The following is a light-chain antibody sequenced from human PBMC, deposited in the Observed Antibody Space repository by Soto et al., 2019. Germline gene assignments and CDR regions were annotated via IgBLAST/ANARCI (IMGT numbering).Light chain of an antibody. CDR2: AAS. Sequence: DLQMTQSPSTLSASVDDRVTITCRASQNIHTWLAWYQHKPGKAPSLLIYAASSLVSGVPSRFSGSGSGTEFTLTISSLQPDDFATYYCQQHESYPRTFGQGTKVEMK. V-gene: IGKV1-5*03. J-gene: IGKJ1*01. CDR1: QNIHTW. CDR3: QQHESYPRT.